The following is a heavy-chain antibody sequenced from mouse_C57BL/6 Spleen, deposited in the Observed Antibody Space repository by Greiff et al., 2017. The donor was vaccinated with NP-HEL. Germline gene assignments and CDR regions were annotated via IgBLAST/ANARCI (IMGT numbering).Heavy chain of an antibody. CDR3: ARMGGNYVRYFDV. CDR2: RPGSNGGT. V-gene: IGHV1-53*01. D-gene: IGHD2-1*01. CDR1: GYTFTSYW. Sequence: QVQLQQPFPEGGKPGASVKLSCKASGYTFTSYWMHWVKQRPGKGMEWSGKRPGSNGGTNYNEKFKSKATLTVDKSSSTAYMQLSSLTSEDSAVYYCARMGGNYVRYFDVWGTGTTVTVSS. J-gene: IGHJ1*03.